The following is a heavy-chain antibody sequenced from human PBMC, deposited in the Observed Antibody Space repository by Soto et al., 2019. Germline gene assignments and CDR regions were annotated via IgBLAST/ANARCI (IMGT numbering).Heavy chain of an antibody. V-gene: IGHV1-2*04. CDR3: ARGQHNASAWGTLSRKLDP. CDR2: INPKSGGT. J-gene: IGHJ5*02. CDR1: GYTFIAYY. Sequence: QVQLVQSGAEVKKPGASVKVSCKASGYTFIAYYMHWVRQAPGQGLEWMGWINPKSGGTNYAQKCQCLVTITRDTSISTAYMALSRLRSDDTAVYYCARGQHNASAWGTLSRKLDPWGQGTLVTVSA. D-gene: IGHD3-16*01.